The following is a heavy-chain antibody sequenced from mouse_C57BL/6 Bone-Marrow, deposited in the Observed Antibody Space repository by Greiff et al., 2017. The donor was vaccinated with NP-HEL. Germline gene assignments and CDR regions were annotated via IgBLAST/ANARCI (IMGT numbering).Heavy chain of an antibody. CDR1: GFSFNTYA. D-gene: IGHD1-3*01. V-gene: IGHV10-1*01. CDR3: ERHVFRDNSWYFDV. CDR2: IRSKSNNYAT. J-gene: IGHJ1*03. Sequence: EVQLVESGGGLVQPKGSLKLSCAASGFSFNTYAMNWVRQAPGKGLEWVARIRSKSNNYATYYADSVKDRFTISRDDSESMLYLQMNNLKTEDTAMYYCERHVFRDNSWYFDVWGTGTTVTVSS.